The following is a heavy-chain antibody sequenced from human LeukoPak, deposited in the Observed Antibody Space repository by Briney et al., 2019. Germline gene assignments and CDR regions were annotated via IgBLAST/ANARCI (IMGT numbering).Heavy chain of an antibody. CDR3: AKDSRYAGFGELFSQAGGHFDY. V-gene: IGHV3-23*01. D-gene: IGHD3-10*01. J-gene: IGHJ4*02. Sequence: PGGSLRLSCTASGFTFGDYAMSWFRQAPGKGLEWVSAISGSGGSTYYADSVKGRFTISRDNSKNTLYLQMNSLRAEDTAVYYCAKDSRYAGFGELFSQAGGHFDYWGQGTLVTVSS. CDR1: GFTFGDYA. CDR2: ISGSGGST.